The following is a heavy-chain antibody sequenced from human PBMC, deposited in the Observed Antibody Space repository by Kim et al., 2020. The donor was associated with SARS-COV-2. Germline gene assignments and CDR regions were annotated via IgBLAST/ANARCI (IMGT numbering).Heavy chain of an antibody. CDR3: ASLSNGPFDY. D-gene: IGHD6-13*01. Sequence: GGSLRLSCAASGFTFSSYSMNWVRQAPGKGLEWVSYISSSSTIYYADSVKGRFTISRDNAKNSLYLQMNSLRAEDTAVYYCASLSNGPFDYWGQGTLVTV. V-gene: IGHV3-48*01. J-gene: IGHJ4*02. CDR1: GFTFSSYS. CDR2: ISSSSTI.